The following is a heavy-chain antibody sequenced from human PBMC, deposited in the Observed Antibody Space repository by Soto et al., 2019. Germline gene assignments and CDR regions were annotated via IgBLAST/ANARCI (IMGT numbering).Heavy chain of an antibody. V-gene: IGHV1-69*02. CDR1: VGTFSSYT. D-gene: IGHD6-13*01. CDR3: ASPYSSSWYY. J-gene: IGHJ4*02. CDR2: IIPILGIA. Sequence: QVQLVQSGAEVKKPGSSVQVSCKASVGTFSSYTISWVRQAPGQGLEWMGRIIPILGIANYAQKFQGRVTITADKSTSTAYMELMSLRSEDTAVYYCASPYSSSWYYWGQGTLVTVSS.